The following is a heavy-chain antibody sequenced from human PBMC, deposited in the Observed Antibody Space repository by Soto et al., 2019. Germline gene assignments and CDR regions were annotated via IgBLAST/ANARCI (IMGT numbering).Heavy chain of an antibody. CDR3: ASIYCSGGSCYSQPTYYYYGMDV. V-gene: IGHV3-7*01. J-gene: IGHJ6*02. CDR1: AFTFRSYW. CDR2: IKQDGSEK. D-gene: IGHD2-15*01. Sequence: LSLSCAASAFTFRSYWMSWVRQAPGKGLEREANIKQDGSEKYYVDTVKGRSTISRDNAKNSLYLQMNGLRAEDTAVYYCASIYCSGGSCYSQPTYYYYGMDVWGQGTTVTVSS.